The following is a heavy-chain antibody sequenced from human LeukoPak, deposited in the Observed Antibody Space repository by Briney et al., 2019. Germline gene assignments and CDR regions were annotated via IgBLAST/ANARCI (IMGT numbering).Heavy chain of an antibody. CDR2: IKSKTDGGTT. J-gene: IGHJ4*02. CDR1: GFTFSNAW. Sequence: PGGSLRLSCAASGFTFSNAWMSWVRQAPGKGLEGVGRIKSKTDGGTTDYAAPVKGRFTISRDDSKNTLYLQMNSLKTEGTAVYYCTTGYCSRTSCYYFDYWGQGTLVTVSP. D-gene: IGHD2-2*01. V-gene: IGHV3-15*01. CDR3: TTGYCSRTSCYYFDY.